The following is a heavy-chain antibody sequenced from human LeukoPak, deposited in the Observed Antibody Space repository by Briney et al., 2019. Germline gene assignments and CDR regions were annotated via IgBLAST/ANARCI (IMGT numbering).Heavy chain of an antibody. J-gene: IGHJ4*02. D-gene: IGHD3-10*01. CDR1: GGGISTYY. Sequence: PSETLSLTCTVAGGGISTYYWNWIRQTPGQGLEWVGHIANGATDYNPSLKSRAIISVDTSKNQISLRLTSVTAADTAVYHCARDKAHSYGYYFDPWGPGTQVLVSS. CDR2: IANGAT. V-gene: IGHV4-4*08. CDR3: ARDKAHSYGYYFDP.